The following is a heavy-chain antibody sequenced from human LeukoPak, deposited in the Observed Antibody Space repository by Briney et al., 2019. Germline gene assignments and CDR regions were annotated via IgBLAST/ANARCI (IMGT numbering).Heavy chain of an antibody. CDR3: AMGFGIAAAPFDY. CDR2: ISWDGGST. J-gene: IGHJ4*02. V-gene: IGHV3-43*01. Sequence: GGSLRLSCAASGFTFDDYTMHWVRQAPGKGLEWVSLISWDGGSTYYADSVKGRFTISRDNSKNSLYLQMNSLRTEDTALYYCAMGFGIAAAPFDYWGQGTLVTVSS. CDR1: GFTFDDYT. D-gene: IGHD6-13*01.